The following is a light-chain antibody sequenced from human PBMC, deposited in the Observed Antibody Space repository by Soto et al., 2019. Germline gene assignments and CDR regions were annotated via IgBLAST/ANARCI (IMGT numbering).Light chain of an antibody. V-gene: IGKV1-27*01. CDR3: QQANSFPIT. J-gene: IGKJ5*01. CDR2: SAS. Sequence: DIQMTQSPSSLSASVGDRVTITCRASQGISNYLAWYQQKPGKVPKLLIYSASTLQSGVPSRFSGSGSGTDFTLTISSLQPEDCAIYFCQQANSFPITFGQGTRLEIK. CDR1: QGISNY.